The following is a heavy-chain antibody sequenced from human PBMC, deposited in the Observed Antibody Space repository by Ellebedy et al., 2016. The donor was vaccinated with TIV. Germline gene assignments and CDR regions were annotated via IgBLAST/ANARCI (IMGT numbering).Heavy chain of an antibody. Sequence: GGSLRLSCAASGFSFTNSWMSWVRQAPGKGLEWVGHIKSKAGGGTTDYTAPVKGRFTISRDDSKNMLYLQMNSLKTEDTAVYYCTIHYADNPIWGQGTLVTVSS. CDR3: TIHYADNPI. D-gene: IGHD4-17*01. J-gene: IGHJ4*02. CDR2: IKSKAGGGTT. CDR1: GFSFTNSW. V-gene: IGHV3-15*01.